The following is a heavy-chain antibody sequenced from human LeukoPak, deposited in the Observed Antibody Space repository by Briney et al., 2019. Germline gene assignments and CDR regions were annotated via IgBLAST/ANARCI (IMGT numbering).Heavy chain of an antibody. CDR2: IYRGDSDT. V-gene: IGHV5-51*01. CDR3: ARHDGDGYNDDY. J-gene: IGHJ4*02. Sequence: KVGESLKISCKASGYSFTSYWIGWGRQMPGKGLEWMGIIYRGDSDTRYSPSFQGQVTISADKSISTAYLQWSGLKASDTAMYYCARHDGDGYNDDYWGQGTLVTVSS. CDR1: GYSFTSYW. D-gene: IGHD5-24*01.